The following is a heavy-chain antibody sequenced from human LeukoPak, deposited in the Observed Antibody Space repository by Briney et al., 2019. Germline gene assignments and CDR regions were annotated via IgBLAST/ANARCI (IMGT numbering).Heavy chain of an antibody. J-gene: IGHJ5*02. V-gene: IGHV1-18*01. D-gene: IGHD3-10*01. CDR3: ARDRGWFGELQGWFDP. CDR2: ISAYNGNT. CDR1: GYTFTSYG. Sequence: ASVKVSCKASGYTFTSYGISWVRQAPGQGLEWMGWISAYNGNTNYAQKLQGRVTMTTDTSTSTAYMGLRSLRSDDTAVYYCARDRGWFGELQGWFDPWGQGTLVTVSS.